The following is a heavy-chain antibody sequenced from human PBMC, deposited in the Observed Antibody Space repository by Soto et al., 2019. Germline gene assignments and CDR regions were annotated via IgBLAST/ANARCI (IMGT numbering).Heavy chain of an antibody. CDR2: ISATGGST. D-gene: IGHD3-16*02. J-gene: IGHJ4*02. V-gene: IGHV3-23*01. CDR3: ANAEHPRRSIGFDY. Sequence: WGSLRLSCAGSGFTFSSYVMTFFRHAPLKWLEWVSSISATGGSTYYAGSVKGRFTISRDNSKNTLYLQMNSLRAEDTAIYYCANAEHPRRSIGFDYWGQGTQVTVSS. CDR1: GFTFSSYV.